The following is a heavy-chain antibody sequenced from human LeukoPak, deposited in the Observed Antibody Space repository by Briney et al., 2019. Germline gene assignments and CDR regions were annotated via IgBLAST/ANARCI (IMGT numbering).Heavy chain of an antibody. Sequence: GRSLRLSCAASGFTFSSYAMHWVRQAPGKGLEWVAVISYDGSNKYYADSVKGRFTISRDDSKNTLYLQMNSLRAEDTAVYYCARVYTMIVVALDYWGQGTLVTVSS. CDR3: ARVYTMIVVALDY. CDR1: GFTFSSYA. D-gene: IGHD3-22*01. J-gene: IGHJ4*02. V-gene: IGHV3-30-3*01. CDR2: ISYDGSNK.